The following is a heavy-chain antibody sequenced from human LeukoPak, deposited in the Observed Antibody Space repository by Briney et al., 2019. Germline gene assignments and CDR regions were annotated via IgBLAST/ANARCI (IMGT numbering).Heavy chain of an antibody. J-gene: IGHJ6*03. CDR1: GGSISSYY. CDR2: IYYSGST. Sequence: PSETLSLTCTVSGGSISSYYWSWIRQPPGKGLEWIGYIYYSGSTNYNPSLKSRVTISVDTSKNQFSLKLSSVTAADTAVYYCARVDKEQQLVTYYYYYYMDVWGKGTTVTVSS. D-gene: IGHD6-13*01. CDR3: ARVDKEQQLVTYYYYYYMDV. V-gene: IGHV4-59*01.